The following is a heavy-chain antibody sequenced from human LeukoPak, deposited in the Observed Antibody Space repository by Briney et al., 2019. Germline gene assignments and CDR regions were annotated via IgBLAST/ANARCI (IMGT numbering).Heavy chain of an antibody. CDR3: VRDRELNY. V-gene: IGHV4-59*01. CDR2: IYNSGNT. Sequence: SETLSLTCTVSGGSISIYYWSWIRQPPGKGLEWIGYIYNSGNTNYNPSFKSRVTISEDTPKNQFSLKLSSVTAADTAVYYCVRDRELNYWGQRTLVTVSS. D-gene: IGHD3-10*01. CDR1: GGSISIYY. J-gene: IGHJ4*02.